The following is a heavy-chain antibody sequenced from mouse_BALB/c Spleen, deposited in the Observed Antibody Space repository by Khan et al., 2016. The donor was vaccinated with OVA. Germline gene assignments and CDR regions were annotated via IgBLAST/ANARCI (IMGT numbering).Heavy chain of an antibody. CDR3: ARGGSSGPAWFAY. Sequence: EVQLQESGPGLVKPSQSLSLTCSVTGYSITSGYFWNWIRQFPGNKLEWMGYIRYDGNSNYNPSLKNRIHITRDTSKNQFFLKLNSVTPEDTSTYYCARGGSSGPAWFAYWGQGTLVTVSA. CDR2: IRYDGNS. J-gene: IGHJ3*01. D-gene: IGHD3-1*01. CDR1: GYSITSGYF. V-gene: IGHV3-6*02.